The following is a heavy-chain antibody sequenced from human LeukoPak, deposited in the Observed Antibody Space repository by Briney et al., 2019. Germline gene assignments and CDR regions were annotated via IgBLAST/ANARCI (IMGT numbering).Heavy chain of an antibody. CDR1: GYTFTGHY. D-gene: IGHD6-13*01. J-gene: IGHJ4*02. CDR2: INPNSGGT. V-gene: IGHV1-2*02. Sequence: ASVKVSCKASGYTFTGHYMHWVRQAPGRGLEWMGWINPNSGGTNYAQKFQGRVTMTRDTSISTAYMELTRLRSDDTAVYYCARVGVSQLVLSNLDYWGQGTLVTVSS. CDR3: ARVGVSQLVLSNLDY.